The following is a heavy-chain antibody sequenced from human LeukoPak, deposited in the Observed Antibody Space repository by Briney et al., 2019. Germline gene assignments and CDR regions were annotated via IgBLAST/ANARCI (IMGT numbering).Heavy chain of an antibody. CDR2: ISAYNGNT. V-gene: IGHV1-18*01. CDR3: ARDVGDIVVVVAANNWFDP. CDR1: GYTFTSYG. Sequence: ASVTVSCTASGYTFTSYGISWVRQAPGQGLEWMGWISAYNGNTNYAQKLQGRVTMTTDTSTSTAYMELRSLRSDDTAVYYCARDVGDIVVVVAANNWFDPWGQGTLVTVSS. J-gene: IGHJ5*02. D-gene: IGHD2-15*01.